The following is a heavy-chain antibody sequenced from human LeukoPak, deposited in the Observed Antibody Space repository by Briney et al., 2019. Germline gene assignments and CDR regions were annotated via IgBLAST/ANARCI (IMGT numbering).Heavy chain of an antibody. CDR3: ALRGGRLDYYFDY. V-gene: IGHV3-30*02. Sequence: PGGSLRLSCAASGFRFRNYGMHWVRQAPGKGLEWVAFIRYDGSNKYYADSVKGRFTISRDNSKNTLYLQMNSLRVEDTAVYYCALRGGRLDYYFDYWGQGALVTVSS. J-gene: IGHJ4*02. CDR2: IRYDGSNK. CDR1: GFRFRNYG. D-gene: IGHD3-10*01.